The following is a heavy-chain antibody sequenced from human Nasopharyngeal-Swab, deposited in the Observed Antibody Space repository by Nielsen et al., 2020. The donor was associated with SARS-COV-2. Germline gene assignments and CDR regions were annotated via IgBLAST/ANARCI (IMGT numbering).Heavy chain of an antibody. D-gene: IGHD2-2*01. V-gene: IGHV3-30*18. Sequence: GESLKIPCAASGFTLSSYGMHWVRQAPGKGLEWVAVISYDGSNKYYADSVKGRFTISRDNSKNTLYLQMNSLRAEDTAVYYCAKQIVVPAAPYFDYWGQGTLVTVSS. CDR1: GFTLSSYG. CDR3: AKQIVVPAAPYFDY. CDR2: ISYDGSNK. J-gene: IGHJ4*02.